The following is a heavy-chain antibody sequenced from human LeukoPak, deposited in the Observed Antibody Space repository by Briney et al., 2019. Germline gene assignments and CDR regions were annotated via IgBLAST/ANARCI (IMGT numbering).Heavy chain of an antibody. CDR2: INPSGGST. D-gene: IGHD3-22*01. Sequence: ASVKVSCTASGYTFITYYIHWVRQAPGQGLEWMAIINPSGGSTNYAQKFQGRVTMTRDTSTSTVYMELSSLRSEDTAVYYCARGGYYDSSGSWDIWGQGTMVTVSS. CDR1: GYTFITYY. J-gene: IGHJ3*02. CDR3: ARGGYYDSSGSWDI. V-gene: IGHV1-46*01.